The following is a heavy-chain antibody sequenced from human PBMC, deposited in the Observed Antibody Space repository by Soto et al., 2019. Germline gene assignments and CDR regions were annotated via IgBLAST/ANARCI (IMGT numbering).Heavy chain of an antibody. CDR3: ARSGSSITSYDY. CDR1: GFTFSDHY. Sequence: QPGGSLRLSCTGSGFTFSDHYIDWVRQAPGKGLEWVGRTRNKASTYTTHYAASVKGRFTISRDDSKNSLYLQMHSLKTEDTAVYYCARSGSSITSYDYWGQGTLVTVSS. V-gene: IGHV3-72*01. CDR2: TRNKASTYTT. J-gene: IGHJ4*02. D-gene: IGHD2-2*01.